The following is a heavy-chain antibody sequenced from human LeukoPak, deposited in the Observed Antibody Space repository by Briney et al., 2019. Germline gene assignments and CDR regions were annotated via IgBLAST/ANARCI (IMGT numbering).Heavy chain of an antibody. V-gene: IGHV4-39*01. Sequence: SETLSLTCTVSGGSISSSSYYWGWIRQPPGKGLGWIGSIYYSGSTYYNPSLKSRVTISVDTSKNQFSLKLSSVTAADTAVYYCARRTYGGNLLDYWGQGTLVTVSS. J-gene: IGHJ4*02. CDR1: GGSISSSSYY. CDR3: ARRTYGGNLLDY. CDR2: IYYSGST. D-gene: IGHD4-17*01.